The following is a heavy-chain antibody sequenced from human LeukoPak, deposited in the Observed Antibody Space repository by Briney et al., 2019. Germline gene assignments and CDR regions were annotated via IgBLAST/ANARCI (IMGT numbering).Heavy chain of an antibody. J-gene: IGHJ4*02. D-gene: IGHD2-15*01. Sequence: PGRSLRLSCAASGFTFSNYGMHWVRQAPGKGLEWVAVISYDGGNKYYADSVKGRFTISRDSSKNTLCLQMNSLRAEDTAVYYCAKEGCSGGSCLAYYFDYWGQGTLVTVSS. V-gene: IGHV3-30*18. CDR3: AKEGCSGGSCLAYYFDY. CDR1: GFTFSNYG. CDR2: ISYDGGNK.